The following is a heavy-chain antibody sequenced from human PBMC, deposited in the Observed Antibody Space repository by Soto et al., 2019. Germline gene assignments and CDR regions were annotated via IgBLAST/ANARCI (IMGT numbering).Heavy chain of an antibody. CDR2: VHYSGNT. CDR3: ASCIVVVPAAMYCGNWFDP. J-gene: IGHJ5*02. V-gene: IGHV4-39*07. Sequence: SETLSLTCTVSGYSISTNNYYWAWIRQPPGKGLEWIGSVHYSGNTYYNPSLKSRVTISVDTSKNQFSLKLSSVTAADTAVYYCASCIVVVPAAMYCGNWFDPWGQGTLVTVSS. CDR1: GYSISTNNYY. D-gene: IGHD2-2*01.